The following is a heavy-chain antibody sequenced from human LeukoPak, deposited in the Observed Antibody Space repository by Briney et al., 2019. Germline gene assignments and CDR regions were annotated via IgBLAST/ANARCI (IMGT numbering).Heavy chain of an antibody. Sequence: ASVTVSCKASGYTFTSYGISWVRQAPGQGLEWMGWISAYNGNTNYAQKLQGRVTMTTDTSTSTAYMELRSLRSDDTAVYYCARDRGTTGTTGNWFDPWGQGTLVTVSS. D-gene: IGHD1-1*01. CDR2: ISAYNGNT. J-gene: IGHJ5*02. CDR1: GYTFTSYG. V-gene: IGHV1-18*01. CDR3: ARDRGTTGTTGNWFDP.